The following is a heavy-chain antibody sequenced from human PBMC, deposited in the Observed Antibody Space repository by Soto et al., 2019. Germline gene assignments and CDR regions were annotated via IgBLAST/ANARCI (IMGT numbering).Heavy chain of an antibody. J-gene: IGHJ6*02. CDR1: GGSISYGGYS. V-gene: IGHV4-30-2*01. Sequence: PPETLSLTXAVSGGSISYGGYSWSGIRQPTGKGLEWIGYIYHSGSTYYNPSLKSRVTISVDRSKNQFSLKLSPVTAADTAVYYCARDYTGYGMDVWGQGTTVTVSS. CDR2: IYHSGST. CDR3: ARDYTGYGMDV. D-gene: IGHD4-4*01.